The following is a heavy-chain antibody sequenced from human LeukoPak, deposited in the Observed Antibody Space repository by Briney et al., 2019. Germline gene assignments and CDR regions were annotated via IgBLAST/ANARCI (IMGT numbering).Heavy chain of an antibody. CDR1: VGTFSSDT. D-gene: IGHD5-24*01. J-gene: IGHJ4*02. V-gene: IGHV1-69*16. CDR2: ITPITSTA. Sequence: SVKGSCKASVGTFSSDTISWVRQAPGQGLEWMGGITPITSTAKYAQKCQGRVTITTDEPTSTAYMELSSLRSEDTAVYYCARDPPVEMATIGDYWGQGTLVTVSS. CDR3: ARDPPVEMATIGDY.